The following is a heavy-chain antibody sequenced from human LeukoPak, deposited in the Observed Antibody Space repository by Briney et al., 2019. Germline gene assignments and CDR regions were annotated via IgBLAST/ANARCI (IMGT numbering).Heavy chain of an antibody. V-gene: IGHV3-48*03. CDR2: ISSSGSTI. Sequence: PGGSLRLSCAASGLTFSSYEMNWVRQAPGKGLEWVSYISSSGSTIYYADSVKGRFTISRDNAKNSLYLQMNSLRAEDTAVYYCASYYYPAGTYYGAFDFWGQGTLVTVSS. D-gene: IGHD3-10*01. CDR1: GLTFSSYE. CDR3: ASYYYPAGTYYGAFDF. J-gene: IGHJ4*02.